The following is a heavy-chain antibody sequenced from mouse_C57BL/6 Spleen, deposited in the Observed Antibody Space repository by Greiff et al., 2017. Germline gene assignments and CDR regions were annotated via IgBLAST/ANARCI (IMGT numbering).Heavy chain of an antibody. D-gene: IGHD2-3*01. CDR1: GFSFNTYA. CDR3: VRGAYDGYYGFDY. J-gene: IGHJ2*01. CDR2: IRSKSNNYAT. V-gene: IGHV10-1*01. Sequence: EVQLVESGGGLVQPKGSLKLSCAASGFSFNTYAMNWVRQAPGKGLEWVARIRSKSNNYATYYADSVKDRFTISRDDSESMLYLQMNNLKTEDTAMYYCVRGAYDGYYGFDYWGQGTTLTVSS.